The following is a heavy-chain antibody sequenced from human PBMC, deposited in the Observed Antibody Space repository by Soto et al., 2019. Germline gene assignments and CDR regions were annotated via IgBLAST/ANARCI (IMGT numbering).Heavy chain of an antibody. J-gene: IGHJ4*02. Sequence: QVQLVQSGAEVKTPGASVKVSCKTSGYTFTTYAMHWVRQAPGQRLEWMGWINAGNGDARYSQTFQDRVTFTRETSATTAYMEVSSLRFEDTAVYYCVAVDMVDYWGQGKLVPVS. V-gene: IGHV1-3*01. CDR2: INAGNGDA. D-gene: IGHD5-12*01. CDR3: VAVDMVDY. CDR1: GYTFTTYA.